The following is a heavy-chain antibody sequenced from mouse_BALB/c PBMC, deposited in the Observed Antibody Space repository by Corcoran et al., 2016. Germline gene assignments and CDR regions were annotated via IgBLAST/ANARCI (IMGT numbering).Heavy chain of an antibody. D-gene: IGHD2-1*01. V-gene: IGHV1S136*01. CDR3: SRCTYGNYVRGAMDY. J-gene: IGHJ4*01. Sequence: EVQLQQSGPELVKPGASVKMSCKASGYTFTSYVMHWVKQKPGQGLEWIGYINPYNDGTKYNEKVKGKATLTSDKSSSTAYMELSSLTSEDSAVYYCSRCTYGNYVRGAMDYWGQGTSVTVSS. CDR2: INPYNDGT. CDR1: GYTFTSYV.